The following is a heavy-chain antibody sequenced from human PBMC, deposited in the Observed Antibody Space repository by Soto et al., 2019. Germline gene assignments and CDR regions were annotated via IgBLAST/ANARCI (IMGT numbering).Heavy chain of an antibody. CDR1: GYTFTSYG. V-gene: IGHV1-18*01. J-gene: IGHJ3*02. CDR3: ARPTDPEEPPLNAFDI. Sequence: QVQLVQSGAEVKKPGASVKVSCKASGYTFTSYGISWVRQAPGQGLEWMGWISAYNGNTNYAQKLQGRVTMTTDTSTSTAYMELRSLRSVDTAVYYCARPTDPEEPPLNAFDIWGQGTMVTVSS. CDR2: ISAYNGNT.